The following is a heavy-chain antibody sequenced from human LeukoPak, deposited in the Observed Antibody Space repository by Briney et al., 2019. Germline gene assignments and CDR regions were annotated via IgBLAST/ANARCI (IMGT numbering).Heavy chain of an antibody. Sequence: PWETLSLTCTVSGGSISIYYWSWIRQPPGKGLEWIGYIYYSGSTNYNPSLKSRVTISVDTSKNQFSLKLSSVTAADTAVYYCARARFGEHFDYWGQGTLVTVSS. CDR2: IYYSGST. V-gene: IGHV4-59*01. J-gene: IGHJ4*02. D-gene: IGHD3-10*01. CDR3: ARARFGEHFDY. CDR1: GGSISIYY.